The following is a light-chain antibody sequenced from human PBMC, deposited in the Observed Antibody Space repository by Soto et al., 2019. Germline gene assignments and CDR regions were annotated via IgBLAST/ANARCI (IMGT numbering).Light chain of an antibody. CDR1: SSDVGGYVY. CDR2: EVS. J-gene: IGLJ1*01. Sequence: QSALTQPPSASGSPGQSVTISCTGTSSDVGGYVYVSWYQQHPGKVPKLVIYEVSKRPSGVPDRFSGSKSGNTASLTISGLQAGDEADYYCSSYAGSKSVFGTGTKLTVL. V-gene: IGLV2-8*01. CDR3: SSYAGSKSV.